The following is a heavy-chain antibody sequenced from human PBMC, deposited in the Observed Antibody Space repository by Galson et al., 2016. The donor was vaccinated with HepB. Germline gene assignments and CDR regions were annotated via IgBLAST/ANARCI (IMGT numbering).Heavy chain of an antibody. V-gene: IGHV3-21*01. CDR2: ITSSGTSI. CDR1: GFTFSTYN. CDR3: ARERAVKLPPLSHVFGRGGYYFGLDV. J-gene: IGHJ6*02. D-gene: IGHD1-7*01. Sequence: SLRLSCAASGFTFSTYNMIWVRQAPGKGLEWVSSITSSGTSIYYADSVKGRFTISRDNAENSLNLQMNSLREDDSAFYYCARERAVKLPPLSHVFGRGGYYFGLDVWGQGTTVTVSS.